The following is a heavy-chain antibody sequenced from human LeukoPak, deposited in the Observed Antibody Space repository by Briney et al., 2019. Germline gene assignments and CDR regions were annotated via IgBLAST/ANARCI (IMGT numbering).Heavy chain of an antibody. V-gene: IGHV3-21*01. Sequence: GGSLRLSCAASGFTFSSYSMSWVRQAPGKGLEWVSSISSSSSYIYYADSVKGRLTISRDKAKNSLYLQMNSLRAEDTAVYYCARGPGSYGEVDYWGQGTLVTVSS. J-gene: IGHJ4*02. CDR2: ISSSSSYI. D-gene: IGHD1-26*01. CDR3: ARGPGSYGEVDY. CDR1: GFTFSSYS.